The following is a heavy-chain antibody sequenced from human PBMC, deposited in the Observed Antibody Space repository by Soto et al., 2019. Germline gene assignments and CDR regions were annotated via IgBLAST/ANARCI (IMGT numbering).Heavy chain of an antibody. D-gene: IGHD3-22*01. J-gene: IGHJ4*02. Sequence: QVQLVESGGGVVQPGRSLRVSCAASGFTFSTYGIHWVRQAPGKGLEWVSVIWYDGSYKFYADSVKGRFTISRDNSKTTLFLQINSLRAEDTAVYYCARARYYDSSGYYSAFDYWGQGTLVTVSS. CDR2: IWYDGSYK. CDR3: ARARYYDSSGYYSAFDY. V-gene: IGHV3-33*01. CDR1: GFTFSTYG.